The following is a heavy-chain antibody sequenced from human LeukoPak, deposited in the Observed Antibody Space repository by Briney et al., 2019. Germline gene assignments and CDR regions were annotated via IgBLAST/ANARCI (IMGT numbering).Heavy chain of an antibody. V-gene: IGHV1-8*01. Sequence: ASVKVSCKASGYTFTSYDINWVRQATGQGLEWMGWMNPNSGNTGYAQKFQGRVTMTRNTSISTAYMELSSLRSEDTAVYYCAQSGCSSTSCYFEIDYWGQGTLVTVSS. CDR2: MNPNSGNT. D-gene: IGHD2-2*01. J-gene: IGHJ4*02. CDR3: AQSGCSSTSCYFEIDY. CDR1: GYTFTSYD.